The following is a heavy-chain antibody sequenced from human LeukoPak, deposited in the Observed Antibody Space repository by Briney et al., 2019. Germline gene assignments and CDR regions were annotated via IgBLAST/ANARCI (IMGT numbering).Heavy chain of an antibody. CDR2: IRYDGNNK. D-gene: IGHD2/OR15-2a*01. J-gene: IGHJ3*02. V-gene: IGHV3-30*02. CDR1: GFTFSSYG. Sequence: GGSLRLSCAASGFTFSSYGMHWVRQAPGKGLEWVAFIRYDGNNKYYADSVKGRFTISRDNSKNTVHLQMNNLRAEDTAMYFCARRLYIVRGAFDIWGQGTMVTVSS. CDR3: ARRLYIVRGAFDI.